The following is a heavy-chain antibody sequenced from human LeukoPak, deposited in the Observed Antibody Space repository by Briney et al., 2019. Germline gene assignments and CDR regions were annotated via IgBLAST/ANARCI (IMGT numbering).Heavy chain of an antibody. V-gene: IGHV3-74*01. D-gene: IGHD6-13*01. CDR3: ASAAPPKGIAAAGDY. J-gene: IGHJ4*02. Sequence: GGSLRLSCATSGFGFSYYWMHWFRQVPGKGLVWVSRIKGDGSSTRNADSVKGRFTISRDNAKNTVYLQMNSLRAEDTAVYYCASAAPPKGIAAAGDYWGQGTLVTVSS. CDR1: GFGFSYYW. CDR2: IKGDGSST.